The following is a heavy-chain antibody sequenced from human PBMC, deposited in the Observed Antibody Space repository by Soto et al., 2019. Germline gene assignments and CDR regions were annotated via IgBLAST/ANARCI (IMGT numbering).Heavy chain of an antibody. D-gene: IGHD1-26*01. Sequence: GASVKVSCKASGYSFTGLDINWVRQTTGQGLEWMGWMEPSSGRTGYAQKFQGRVTMTRDTSINIAYMELSSLTSDDTAFYYCARGVTAGVDYWGQGTLVTVSS. CDR2: MEPSSGRT. CDR3: ARGVTAGVDY. J-gene: IGHJ4*02. CDR1: GYSFTGLD. V-gene: IGHV1-8*01.